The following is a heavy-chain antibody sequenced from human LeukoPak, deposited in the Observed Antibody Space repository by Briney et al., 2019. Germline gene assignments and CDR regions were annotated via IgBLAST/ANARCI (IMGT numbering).Heavy chain of an antibody. D-gene: IGHD2-8*02. CDR1: GGSFSGYY. CDR2: INHSGST. V-gene: IGHV4-34*01. CDR3: ARGTGNSRFDP. J-gene: IGHJ5*02. Sequence: SETLSLTCAVYGGSFSGYYWSWIPQPPGKGLEWIGEINHSGSTNYNPALKSRVTISVDTSKNQFSLKLSSVTATDTAVYYCARGTGNSRFDPWGQGTLVTVSS.